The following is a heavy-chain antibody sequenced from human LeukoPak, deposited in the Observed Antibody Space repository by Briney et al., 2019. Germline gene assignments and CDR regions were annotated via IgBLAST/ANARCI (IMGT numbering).Heavy chain of an antibody. Sequence: PGGSLRLSCAASGFIFDDYGMSWVRQPPGKGLEWVSGINWNGGSTGYADSVKGRFTISRDNTKNSLYLQMDSLRAEDTAVYYCARDFAAWFDPWGQGTLVTVSS. V-gene: IGHV3-20*04. D-gene: IGHD2-15*01. J-gene: IGHJ5*02. CDR3: ARDFAAWFDP. CDR2: INWNGGST. CDR1: GFIFDDYG.